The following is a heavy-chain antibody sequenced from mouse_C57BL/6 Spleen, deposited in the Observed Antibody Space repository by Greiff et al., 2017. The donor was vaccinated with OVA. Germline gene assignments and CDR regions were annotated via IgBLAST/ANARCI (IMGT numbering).Heavy chain of an antibody. J-gene: IGHJ2*01. CDR2: IDPSDSET. CDR3: ARSSHYGSSYGDY. V-gene: IGHV1-52*01. CDR1: GYTFTSYW. D-gene: IGHD1-1*01. Sequence: QVHVKQPGAELVRPGSSVKLSCKASGYTFTSYWMHWVKQRPIQGLEWIGNIDPSDSETHYNQKFKDKATLTVDKSSSTAYMQLSSLTSEDSAVYYCARSSHYGSSYGDYWGQGTTLTVSS.